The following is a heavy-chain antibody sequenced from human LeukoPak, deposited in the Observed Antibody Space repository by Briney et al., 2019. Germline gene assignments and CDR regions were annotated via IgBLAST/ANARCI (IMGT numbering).Heavy chain of an antibody. Sequence: ASVKVSCKASGYTFTSYGISWVRQAPGQGLEWMGWISAYNGNTNYAQKLQGRVTMTTDTSTSTAYMELRSLRSGDTAVYYCARVESLWFGELLRTFDYWGQGTLVTVSS. CDR3: ARVESLWFGELLRTFDY. CDR1: GYTFTSYG. V-gene: IGHV1-18*01. J-gene: IGHJ4*02. D-gene: IGHD3-10*01. CDR2: ISAYNGNT.